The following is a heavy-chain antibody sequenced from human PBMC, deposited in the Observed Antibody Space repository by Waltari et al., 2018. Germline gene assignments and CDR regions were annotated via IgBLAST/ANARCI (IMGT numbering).Heavy chain of an antibody. Sequence: QVQLVQSGAEVKKPGASVKVSCKVSGYTLTELSMHWVRQAPGKGLEWMGGFDPEYGESIYAQKFQGRVTMTEYTSTDTAYMELSSLRSEDTAVYYCATGWWIQSTHLYYGMDVWGQGTTVTVSS. CDR2: FDPEYGES. CDR1: GYTLTELS. V-gene: IGHV1-24*01. J-gene: IGHJ6*02. D-gene: IGHD5-18*01. CDR3: ATGWWIQSTHLYYGMDV.